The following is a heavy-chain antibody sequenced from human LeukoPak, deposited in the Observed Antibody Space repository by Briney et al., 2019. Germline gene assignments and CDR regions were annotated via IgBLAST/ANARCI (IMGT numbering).Heavy chain of an antibody. V-gene: IGHV3-48*03. CDR2: ISSSGSTI. Sequence: GGSLRLSCAASGFTFSSYEMNWVRQAPGKGLEWVSYISSSGSTIYYADSVKGRFTISRDNAKNSLYLQTNSLRAEDTAVYYCARDPADYYDSSGYYYYYYGMDVWGQGTTVTVSS. D-gene: IGHD3-22*01. CDR1: GFTFSSYE. CDR3: ARDPADYYDSSGYYYYYYGMDV. J-gene: IGHJ6*02.